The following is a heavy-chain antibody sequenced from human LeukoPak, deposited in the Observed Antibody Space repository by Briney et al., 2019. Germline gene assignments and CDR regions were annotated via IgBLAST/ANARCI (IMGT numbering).Heavy chain of an antibody. CDR2: IKEDGSAE. V-gene: IGHV3-7*01. CDR1: GFSPGFTFSNYW. D-gene: IGHD5-18*01. J-gene: IGHJ4*02. Sequence: PGGSLRLSCAASGFSPGFTFSNYWMSWVRPAPGKGLEWVANIKEDGSAEIYVDSVKGRFNIYRDNAKNSLYLQMNSLRAEDTAVYYCATCRDAPMETGGQGTLVTVSS. CDR3: ATCRDAPMET.